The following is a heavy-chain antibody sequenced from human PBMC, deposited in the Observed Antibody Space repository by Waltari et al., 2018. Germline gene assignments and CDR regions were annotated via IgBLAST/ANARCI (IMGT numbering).Heavy chain of an antibody. D-gene: IGHD3-16*01. J-gene: IGHJ4*02. V-gene: IGHV3-23*01. Sequence: EEQLLESGGGLVQPGGSLRPSCDASGFAINEYAMTWVRQAPGKGLEWVATISANEKTYYADSVTGRFTISSDNSKNTVYLQLSGLRADDTALYYCAKNVGAGYGSRAYALDYWGLGTPVTVSS. CDR1: GFAINEYA. CDR3: AKNVGAGYGSRAYALDY. CDR2: ISANEKT.